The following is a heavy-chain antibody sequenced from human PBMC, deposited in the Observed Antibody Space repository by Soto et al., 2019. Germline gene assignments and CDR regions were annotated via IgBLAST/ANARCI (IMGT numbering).Heavy chain of an antibody. V-gene: IGHV4-59*13. Sequence: SETLSLTCTVSGGSISSYYWSWIRQPPGKGLEWIGYIYYSGSTNYNPSLKSRVTISVDTSKNQFSLKLSSVTAADTAVYYCAIDLADYVAFDIWGQGTMVTVSS. J-gene: IGHJ3*02. CDR1: GGSISSYY. D-gene: IGHD4-17*01. CDR2: IYYSGST. CDR3: AIDLADYVAFDI.